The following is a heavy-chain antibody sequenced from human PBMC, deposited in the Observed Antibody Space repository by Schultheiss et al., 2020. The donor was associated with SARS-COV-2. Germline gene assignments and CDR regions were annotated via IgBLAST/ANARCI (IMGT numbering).Heavy chain of an antibody. CDR1: GGTFSSYA. V-gene: IGHV1-69*06. CDR3: AGKYLKAPLYYYYGMDV. J-gene: IGHJ6*02. D-gene: IGHD3-10*01. Sequence: SVKVSCKASGGTFSSYAISWVRQAPGQGLEWMGGIIPIFGTANYAQKFQGRVTITADKSTSTAYMELSSLRSEDTAVYYCAGKYLKAPLYYYYGMDVWGQGTTVSVAS. CDR2: IIPIFGTA.